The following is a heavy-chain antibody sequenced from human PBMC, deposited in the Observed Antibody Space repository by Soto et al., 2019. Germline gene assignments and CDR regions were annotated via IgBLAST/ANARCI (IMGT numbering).Heavy chain of an antibody. Sequence: PSETLSLTCAVSGGSISSGGYSWSWIRQPPGKGLEWTGYIYHSGSTYYNPSLKSRVTISVDRSKNQFSLKLSSVTAADTAVYYCARDRGQSSGWFGYFDYWGQGTLVTVSS. V-gene: IGHV4-30-2*01. CDR1: GGSISSGGYS. J-gene: IGHJ4*02. CDR2: IYHSGST. D-gene: IGHD6-19*01. CDR3: ARDRGQSSGWFGYFDY.